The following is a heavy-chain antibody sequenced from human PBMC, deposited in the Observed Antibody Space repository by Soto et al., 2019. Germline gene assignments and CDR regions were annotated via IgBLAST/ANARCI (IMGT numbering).Heavy chain of an antibody. CDR1: GGSISSSSYY. CDR2: IYYSGST. D-gene: IGHD3-10*01. CDR3: ARVPYYGSGSYQWGYFQH. Sequence: QLQLQESGPGLVKPSETLSLTCTVSGGSISSSSYYWGWIRQPPGKGLEWIGSIYYSGSTYYNPSLKSRVTISVDTSNNQFSLKLSSVTAADSAVYYCARVPYYGSGSYQWGYFQHWGQGTLVTVSS. J-gene: IGHJ1*01. V-gene: IGHV4-39*01.